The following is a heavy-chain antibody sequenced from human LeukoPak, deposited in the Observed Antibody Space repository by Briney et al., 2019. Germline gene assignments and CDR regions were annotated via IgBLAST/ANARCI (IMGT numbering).Heavy chain of an antibody. CDR2: IVVGSGNT. V-gene: IGHV1-58*02. D-gene: IGHD4-17*01. CDR3: AADLGSTVTTELDF. CDR1: GFTFATSA. J-gene: IGHJ4*02. Sequence: SVKVSGKASGFTFATSAIQWVRQARGQRLEWMGWIVVGSGNTNYAQKFQERVTITRDMSTSTAYMELSSLRSEDTAVYYCAADLGSTVTTELDFWGQGTLVSVSS.